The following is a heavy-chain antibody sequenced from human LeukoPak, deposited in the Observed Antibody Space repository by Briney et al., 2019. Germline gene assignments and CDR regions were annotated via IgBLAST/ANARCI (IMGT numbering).Heavy chain of an antibody. CDR3: ARMQMDTGYRPFDI. V-gene: IGHV3-66*01. CDR2: INTAGTT. CDR1: GFTVSSKY. D-gene: IGHD5-24*01. J-gene: IGHJ3*02. Sequence: PGGSLRLSCAASGFTVSSKYMTWVRQAPGKGLEWVSVINTAGTTYYADSVKGRFTISRDNAKNSLHLQMNYLRAEDTAVYYCARMQMDTGYRPFDIWGQGTMVAVSS.